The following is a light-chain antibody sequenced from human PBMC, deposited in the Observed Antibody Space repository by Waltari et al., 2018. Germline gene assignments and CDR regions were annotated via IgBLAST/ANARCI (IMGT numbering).Light chain of an antibody. CDR2: AAS. Sequence: DIQMTQSPSSLPASVGDSVTITCRTIQRVSGYLNWYQQKPGQYPKLLIYAASSLQSGVPSMFSGGGFGTDFTLTINGLQPEDFAVYYCQQTYSNFRTFGQGTKVDVK. CDR3: QQTYSNFRT. V-gene: IGKV1-39*01. CDR1: QRVSGY. J-gene: IGKJ1*01.